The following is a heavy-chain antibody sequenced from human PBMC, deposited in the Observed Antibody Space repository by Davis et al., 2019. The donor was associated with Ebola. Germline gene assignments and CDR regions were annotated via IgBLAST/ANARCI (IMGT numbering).Heavy chain of an antibody. D-gene: IGHD1-1*01. V-gene: IGHV1-3*01. J-gene: IGHJ3*02. Sequence: ASVKVSCKASGYTFTSYAMHWVRQAPGQRLEWMGWINAGNGNTKYSQKFQGRVTITRDMSTSTAYMELSSLRSEDTAVYYCARATGTTYAFDIWGQGTMVTVSS. CDR2: INAGNGNT. CDR3: ARATGTTYAFDI. CDR1: GYTFTSYA.